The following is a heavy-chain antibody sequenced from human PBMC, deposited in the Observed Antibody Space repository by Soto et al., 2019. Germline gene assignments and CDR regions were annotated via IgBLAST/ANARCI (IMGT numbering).Heavy chain of an antibody. Sequence: SETLSLTCAVSGYSISSGYYWGWIRQPPGKGLEWIGSIYHSGSTYYNPSLKSRVTISVDTSKNQFXLKLXXVTAADTAVYYCARDPYYGSGSYYHGGMDVWGQGTTVTVSS. CDR1: GYSISSGYY. J-gene: IGHJ6*02. CDR2: IYHSGST. V-gene: IGHV4-38-2*02. CDR3: ARDPYYGSGSYYHGGMDV. D-gene: IGHD3-10*01.